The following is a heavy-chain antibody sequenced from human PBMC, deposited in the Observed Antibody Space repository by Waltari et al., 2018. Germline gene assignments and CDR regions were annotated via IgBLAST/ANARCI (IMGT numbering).Heavy chain of an antibody. J-gene: IGHJ3*02. V-gene: IGHV3-21*01. CDR1: GFNFNSYS. CDR2: ISSRGSFI. D-gene: IGHD1-7*01. Sequence: RLSCAASGFNFNSYSLNWVRQAPGKGLEWVSSISSRGSFIKYADSVQGRFTISRDNAKNSVYLQMNSLRAGDSALYYCARRGLGTTTYVNAFEIWGQGTMVTVSS. CDR3: ARRGLGTTTYVNAFEI.